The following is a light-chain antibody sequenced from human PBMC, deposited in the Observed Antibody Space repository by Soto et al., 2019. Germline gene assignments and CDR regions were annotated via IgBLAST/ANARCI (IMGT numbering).Light chain of an antibody. CDR3: QQSSHSPLT. Sequence: EIVLTQSPGTLSLSPGEGANISCKASQTVPNNYLAWFQQRPGQAPRLLIHDASIRATGVPHRFGGTGSGADFALTISRLEPDDFAVYYCQQSSHSPLTFGGGTTVE. CDR2: DAS. J-gene: IGKJ4*01. V-gene: IGKV3-20*01. CDR1: QTVPNNY.